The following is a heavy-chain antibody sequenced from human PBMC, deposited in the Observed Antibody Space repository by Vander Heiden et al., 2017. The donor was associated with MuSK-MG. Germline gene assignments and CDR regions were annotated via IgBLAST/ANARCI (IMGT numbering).Heavy chain of an antibody. CDR2: INPNSGGT. J-gene: IGHJ4*02. V-gene: IGHV1-2*02. CDR1: GYTFTAYH. Sequence: QVQLVQSGAEVKKPGASVKVSCKASGYTFTAYHIHWVRQAPGQGPEWMGWINPNSGGTKYAQKLQGRVTMTRDTSINTAYMELSRLSSEDTAVYYCARDEDSSNWYSGVYFDYWVQGTLVTVSS. D-gene: IGHD6-13*01. CDR3: ARDEDSSNWYSGVYFDY.